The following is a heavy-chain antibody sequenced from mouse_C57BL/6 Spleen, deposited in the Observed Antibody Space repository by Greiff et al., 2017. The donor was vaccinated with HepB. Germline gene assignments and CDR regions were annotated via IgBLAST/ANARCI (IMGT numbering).Heavy chain of an antibody. CDR3: ASGGTGVAATDAMDY. D-gene: IGHD1-1*01. CDR2: IHPNSGST. CDR1: GYTFTSYW. V-gene: IGHV1-64*01. Sequence: VQLQQPGAELVKPGASVKLSCKASGYTFTSYWMHWVKQRPGQGLEWIGMIHPNSGSTNYNEKFKSKATLTVDKSSSTAYMQRSSLTSEDSAVYYGASGGTGVAATDAMDYWGQGTAVTVSS. J-gene: IGHJ4*01.